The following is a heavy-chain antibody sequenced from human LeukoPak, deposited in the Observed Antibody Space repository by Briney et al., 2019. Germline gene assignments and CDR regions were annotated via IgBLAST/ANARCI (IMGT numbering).Heavy chain of an antibody. CDR1: GFTVSSNY. D-gene: IGHD2-2*01. Sequence: GGSLRLSCAASGFTVSSNYMSWVRQAPGEGLEWVSVIYSGGSTYYADSVKGRFTISRDNSKNTLYLQMNSLRAEDTAVYYCARLLVVPADNWFDPWGQGTLVTVSS. J-gene: IGHJ5*02. V-gene: IGHV3-53*01. CDR2: IYSGGST. CDR3: ARLLVVPADNWFDP.